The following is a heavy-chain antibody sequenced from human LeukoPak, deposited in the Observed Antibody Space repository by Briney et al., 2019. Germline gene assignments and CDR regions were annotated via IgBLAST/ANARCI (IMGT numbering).Heavy chain of an antibody. V-gene: IGHV4-39*01. CDR3: ARLGAYYYFDY. CDR2: IYYSWST. D-gene: IGHD2-21*01. J-gene: IGHJ4*02. Sequence: SETLSLTYTVSGGSISSSSYYWGWIRQPPGKGLEWIGSIYYSWSTYYNPSLKSRVTISVDTSKNQFPLKLSSVTAADTAVYYCARLGAYYYFDYWGQGTLVTVSS. CDR1: GGSISSSSYY.